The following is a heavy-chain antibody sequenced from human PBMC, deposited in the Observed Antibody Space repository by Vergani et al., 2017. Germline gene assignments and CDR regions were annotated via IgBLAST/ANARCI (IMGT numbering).Heavy chain of an antibody. V-gene: IGHV1-69*18. D-gene: IGHD2-15*01. J-gene: IGHJ4*02. CDR3: ARLSXDTTPYLQGGYDC. CDR1: GGTFSSYA. CDR2: IIPIFGTA. Sequence: QVQLVQSGAEVKKPGSSVKVSCKASGGTFSSYAISWVRQAPGQGLEWMGRIIPIFGTANYAQKFQGRVTITADESTSTAYMELSSLRSEDTAVHYCARLSXDTTPYLQGGYDCWGQGTLVSVSS.